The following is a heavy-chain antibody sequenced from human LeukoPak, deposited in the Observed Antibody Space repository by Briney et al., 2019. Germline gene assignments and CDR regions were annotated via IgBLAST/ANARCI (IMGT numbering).Heavy chain of an antibody. CDR1: GFTVSSNY. CDR2: IYSGGTT. D-gene: IGHD2-15*01. V-gene: IGHV3-53*01. CDR3: ARGYCSGGSCYSRDYYYMDV. J-gene: IGHJ6*03. Sequence: PGGSLRLSCAASGFTVSSNYMSWVRQAPGKGLEWVSIIYSGGTTYYTDSVKGRFTISRDNSNNMLYLQMNSLRAEDTAVYYCARGYCSGGSCYSRDYYYMDVWGKGTTVTVSS.